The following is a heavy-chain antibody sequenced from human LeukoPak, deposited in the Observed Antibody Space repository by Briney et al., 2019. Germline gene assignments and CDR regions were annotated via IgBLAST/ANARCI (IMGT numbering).Heavy chain of an antibody. D-gene: IGHD3-10*01. Sequence: PGGSLRLSCTASGFTVSDYYMTWVRQASGKGLEWVSIIYSGSSTYYANSVKGRFTIPRDDSKNTVYLQVSSLRAEDTAVYYCAGVVIRRDMTRGVGSMDVWGQGTTVTVSS. CDR1: GFTVSDYY. J-gene: IGHJ6*02. CDR2: IYSGSST. CDR3: AGVVIRRDMTRGVGSMDV. V-gene: IGHV3-66*01.